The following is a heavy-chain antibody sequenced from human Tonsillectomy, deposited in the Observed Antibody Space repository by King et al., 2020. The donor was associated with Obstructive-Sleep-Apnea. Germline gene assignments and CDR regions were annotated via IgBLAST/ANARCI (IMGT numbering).Heavy chain of an antibody. J-gene: IGHJ4*02. Sequence: QLVQSGAEVKKPGASVKVSCKASGYNFMTYDINWMRQAPGQGLEWMGWMNPKSGSTGYAKNFQGRYTMTRDTSTNTPYMELSSLRSEDTAVYYCARGGTYGDFAGYVWGQGSRVIVSS. D-gene: IGHD2-21*02. CDR1: GYNFMTYD. CDR2: MNPKSGST. V-gene: IGHV1-8*01. CDR3: ARGGTYGDFAGYV.